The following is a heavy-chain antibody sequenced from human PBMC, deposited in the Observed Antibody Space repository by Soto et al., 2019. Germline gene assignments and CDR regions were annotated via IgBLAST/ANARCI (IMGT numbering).Heavy chain of an antibody. CDR3: ARARYFDHPTDYYYYYGMDV. CDR1: GGTFSSYA. D-gene: IGHD3-9*01. J-gene: IGHJ6*02. V-gene: IGHV1-2*02. CDR2: INPNSGGT. Sequence: ASVKVSCKASGGTFSSYAISWVRQAPGQGLGWMGWINPNSGGTNYAQKFQGRVTMTRDTSISTAYMELSRLRSDDTAVYYCARARYFDHPTDYYYYYGMDVWGQGTTVTVSS.